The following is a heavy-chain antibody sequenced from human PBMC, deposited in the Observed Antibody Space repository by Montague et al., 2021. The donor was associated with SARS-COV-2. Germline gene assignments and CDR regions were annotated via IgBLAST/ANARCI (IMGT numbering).Heavy chain of an antibody. J-gene: IGHJ6*03. CDR1: GTSFSGYY. CDR3: ARLGDGVVPSPILGVGPYYSYYYMDV. D-gene: IGHD3-10*01. Sequence: SETLSLTCAVHGTSFSGYYWNWIRQPPRKGLEWIGEIHHGGSTNYNPSLKSRVTISADTSKNQFSLKLTSVAAADTAVYYCARLGDGVVPSPILGVGPYYSYYYMDVWGKGTTVTVSS. V-gene: IGHV4-34*01. CDR2: IHHGGST.